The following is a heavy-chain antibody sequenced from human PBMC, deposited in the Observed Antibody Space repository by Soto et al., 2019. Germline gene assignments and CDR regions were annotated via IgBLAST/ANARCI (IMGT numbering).Heavy chain of an antibody. CDR2: IWYDGSNK. Sequence: GGSLRLSCAASGFTFSSYGMHWVRQAPGKGLEWVAVIWYDGSNKYYADSVKGRFTISRDNSKNTLYLQMNSLRAEDTAVYYCARDRGRIAGTFDYWGQGTLVTVSS. D-gene: IGHD6-13*01. J-gene: IGHJ4*02. CDR1: GFTFSSYG. V-gene: IGHV3-33*01. CDR3: ARDRGRIAGTFDY.